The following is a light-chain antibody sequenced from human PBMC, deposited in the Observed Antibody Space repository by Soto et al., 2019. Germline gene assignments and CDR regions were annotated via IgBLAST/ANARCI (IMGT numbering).Light chain of an antibody. V-gene: IGLV2-8*01. CDR1: SSDVGGGYNY. CDR2: EVS. Sequence: QSVLTQPPSAAGSPGQSVTISCTGTSSDVGGGYNYVSWYQHHPGKVPKLMIYEVSKRPSGVPDRFYGSKSGNTASLTVSGLQADDEADYFCSSYAGNNNLIFGGGTKLTVL. J-gene: IGLJ2*01. CDR3: SSYAGNNNLI.